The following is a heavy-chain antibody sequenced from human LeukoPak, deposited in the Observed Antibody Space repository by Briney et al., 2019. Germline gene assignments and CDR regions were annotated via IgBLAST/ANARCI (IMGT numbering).Heavy chain of an antibody. D-gene: IGHD6-25*01. Sequence: ASVKVSCKASGYTFTSYYMHWVRQAPGQGLEWMGIINPSGGSTSYAQKFQGRVTMTGDTSTSTVYMELSSLRSEDTAVYYCARGFTGYSSVNIKGGDAFDIWGQGTMVTVSS. J-gene: IGHJ3*02. CDR3: ARGFTGYSSVNIKGGDAFDI. V-gene: IGHV1-46*01. CDR2: INPSGGST. CDR1: GYTFTSYY.